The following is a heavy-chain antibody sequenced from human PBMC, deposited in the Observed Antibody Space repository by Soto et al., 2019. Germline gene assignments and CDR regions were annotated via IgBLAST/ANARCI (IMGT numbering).Heavy chain of an antibody. Sequence: LRLSCAASGFTFSSYEMNWVRQAPGKGLEWVSYISSSGSTIYYADSVKGRFTISRDNAKNSLYLQMNSLRAEDTAVYYCARDKAGYYYYGMDVWGQGTTVTVSS. V-gene: IGHV3-48*03. J-gene: IGHJ6*02. CDR3: ARDKAGYYYYGMDV. CDR2: ISSSGSTI. CDR1: GFTFSSYE.